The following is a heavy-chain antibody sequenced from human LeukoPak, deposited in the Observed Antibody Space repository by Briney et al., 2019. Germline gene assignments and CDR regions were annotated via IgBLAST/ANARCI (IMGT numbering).Heavy chain of an antibody. CDR3: ARGPHGGFVIIPTEF. V-gene: IGHV3-21*01. CDR1: GFISSSYW. D-gene: IGHD3-3*01. CDR2: IDSSSSYI. Sequence: GGSLRLSCAASGFISSSYWMNWVRQAPGKGLEWVSSIDSSSSYIYYADSVKGRFTISRANAENSLFLQMNSLRAEDTAVYYCARGPHGGFVIIPTEFWGQGTLVTVSS. J-gene: IGHJ4*02.